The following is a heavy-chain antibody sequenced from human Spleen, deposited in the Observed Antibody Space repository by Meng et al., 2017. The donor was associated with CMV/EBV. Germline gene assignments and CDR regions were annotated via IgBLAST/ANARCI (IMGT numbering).Heavy chain of an antibody. D-gene: IGHD3-9*01. V-gene: IGHV3-49*04. J-gene: IGHJ6*02. CDR1: GFTFGEYP. CDR3: TRGDDILTGYPEYGMDV. Sequence: GESLKISCTGSGFTFGEYPLTWVRQAPGKGLEWVTLIRSKAYGGTTEYAASVKGRFTISRDDSKGIAYLQMNSLKTEDTAVYYCTRGDDILTGYPEYGMDVWGHGTTVTVSS. CDR2: IRSKAYGGTT.